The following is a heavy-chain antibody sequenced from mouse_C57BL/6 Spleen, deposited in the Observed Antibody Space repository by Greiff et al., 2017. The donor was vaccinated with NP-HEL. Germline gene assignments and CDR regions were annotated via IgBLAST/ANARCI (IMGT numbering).Heavy chain of an antibody. Sequence: QVQLQQSGPELVKPGASVKISCKASGYAFSSSWMNWVKQRPGKGLEWIGRIYPGDGDTNYNGKFKGKATLTADKSSSTAYMQLSSLTSEDSAVYFCARSGDYDREYYFDYWGQGTTLTVSS. V-gene: IGHV1-82*01. CDR3: ARSGDYDREYYFDY. CDR1: GYAFSSSW. CDR2: IYPGDGDT. D-gene: IGHD2-4*01. J-gene: IGHJ2*01.